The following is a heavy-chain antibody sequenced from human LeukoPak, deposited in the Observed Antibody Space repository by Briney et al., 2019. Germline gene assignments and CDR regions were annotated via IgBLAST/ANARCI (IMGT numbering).Heavy chain of an antibody. CDR3: ARDEGATYYYDSSGYYFFDY. J-gene: IGHJ4*02. D-gene: IGHD3-22*01. CDR1: GFTFSSYS. Sequence: PGGSLRLSCAASGFTFSSYSMNWVRQAPGKGLEWVSSISSSSSYIYYADSVKGRSTISTDKAKNSLYLQMNSLRAEDTAVYYCARDEGATYYYDSSGYYFFDYWGQGTLVTVSS. CDR2: ISSSSSYI. V-gene: IGHV3-21*01.